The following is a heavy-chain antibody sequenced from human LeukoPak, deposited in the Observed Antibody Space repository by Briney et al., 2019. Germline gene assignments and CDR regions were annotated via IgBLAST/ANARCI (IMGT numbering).Heavy chain of an antibody. CDR2: IYHSGST. CDR1: GYSISSGYY. Sequence: PSETLSLICTVSGYSISSGYYWGWIRQPPGKGLEWIGSIYHSGSTYYNPSLKSRVTISVDTSKNQFSLKLSSVTAADTAVYYCARSTMARSYYYMDVWGKGTTVTVSS. D-gene: IGHD4/OR15-4a*01. CDR3: ARSTMARSYYYMDV. J-gene: IGHJ6*03. V-gene: IGHV4-38-2*02.